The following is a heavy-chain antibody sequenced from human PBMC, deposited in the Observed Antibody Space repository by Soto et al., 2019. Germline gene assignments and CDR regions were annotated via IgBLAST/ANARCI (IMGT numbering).Heavy chain of an antibody. J-gene: IGHJ4*02. CDR1: GYTLTELS. Sequence: ASVKVSCKVSGYTLTELSMHWVRQAPGKGLEWMGGFDPEDGETIYAQKFQGRVTMTEDTSTDTAYMELSSLRSEDTAVYYCATGGTYYYDSSGYYYFDYWGQGTLVTV. V-gene: IGHV1-24*01. CDR3: ATGGTYYYDSSGYYYFDY. D-gene: IGHD3-22*01. CDR2: FDPEDGET.